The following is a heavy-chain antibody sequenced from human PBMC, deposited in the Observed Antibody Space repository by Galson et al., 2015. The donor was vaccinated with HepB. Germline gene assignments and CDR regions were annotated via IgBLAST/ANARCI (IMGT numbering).Heavy chain of an antibody. J-gene: IGHJ4*02. Sequence: PALVKPTQTLTLTCTFSGFSLSTSGVGVGWIRQPPGKALEWLALIYWDDDKRYSPSLKSRLTITKDTSKNQVVLTMTNMDPVDTATYYCARYDYGDFRFDYWGQGTLVTVSS. CDR2: IYWDDDK. CDR3: ARYDYGDFRFDY. CDR1: GFSLSTSGVG. V-gene: IGHV2-5*02. D-gene: IGHD4-17*01.